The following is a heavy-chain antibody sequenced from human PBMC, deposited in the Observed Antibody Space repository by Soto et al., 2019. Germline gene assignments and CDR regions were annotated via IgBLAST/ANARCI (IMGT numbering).Heavy chain of an antibody. CDR3: ATEHPPSLT. CDR1: GYTFTSYG. CDR2: ISAYNGNT. D-gene: IGHD2-2*01. Sequence: QVQLVQSGAEVKKPGASVKVSCKASGYTFTSYGTSWVRQAPGQGLEWMGWISAYNGNTNDAQKLQGRVTMTTDTPTSTAYMGLRSLRSNATAMYSSATEHPPSLTWGKGTLVTVSS. V-gene: IGHV1-18*01. J-gene: IGHJ5*02.